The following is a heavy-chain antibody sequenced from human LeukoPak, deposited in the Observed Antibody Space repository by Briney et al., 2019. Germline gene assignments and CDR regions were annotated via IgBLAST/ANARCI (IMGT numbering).Heavy chain of an antibody. CDR2: INLSGST. J-gene: IGHJ5*02. CDR1: GGSFSGYY. Sequence: SETLSLTCAVYGGSFSGYYWSWIRQPPGKGLEWIGEINLSGSTNYNPSLKSRVTISVDTSKNQFSLKLSSVTAADTAVYYCARCFAGVLAAAGTCWFDPWGQGTLVTVSS. CDR3: ARCFAGVLAAAGTCWFDP. V-gene: IGHV4-34*01. D-gene: IGHD6-13*01.